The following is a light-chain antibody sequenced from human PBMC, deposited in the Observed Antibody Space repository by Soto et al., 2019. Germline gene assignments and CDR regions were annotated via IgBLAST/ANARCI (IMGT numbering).Light chain of an antibody. J-gene: IGLJ2*01. CDR3: SSYAGSSKVI. V-gene: IGLV2-23*01. Sequence: QSALTQPASVSGSPGQSVTISCTGTSSDVGNYNLVSWYQQYPGKAPKFIIYEGDKRPSGVSSRFSGSKSDNTAFLTISGLQAEDEADYYCSSYAGSSKVIFGGGTKLTVL. CDR2: EGD. CDR1: SSDVGNYNL.